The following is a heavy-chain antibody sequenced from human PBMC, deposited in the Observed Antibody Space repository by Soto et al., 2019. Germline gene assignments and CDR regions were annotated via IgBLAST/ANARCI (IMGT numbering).Heavy chain of an antibody. CDR3: ARGPNDYGDYYTFDY. CDR1: GGSFSGYY. D-gene: IGHD4-17*01. CDR2: INHSGST. Sequence: SETLSLTCAVYGGSFSGYYWCWIRQPPGKGLEWIGDINHSGSTNYNPSLKSRVTISVDTSKNQFSLKLSSVTAADTAVYYCARGPNDYGDYYTFDYWGQGTLVTVSS. J-gene: IGHJ4*02. V-gene: IGHV4-34*09.